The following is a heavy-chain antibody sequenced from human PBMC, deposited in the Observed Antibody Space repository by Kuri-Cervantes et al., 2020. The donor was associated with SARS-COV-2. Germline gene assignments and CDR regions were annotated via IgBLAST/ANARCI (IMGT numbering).Heavy chain of an antibody. CDR2: ICESGDT. V-gene: IGHV4-39*01. Sequence: SETLSLTCTVSGASISSSTYYWGWIRQSPGKGLEWLGSICESGDTYYSSSLKSRLSLSVDTSKNQFSLKLTSVTAADTAIYYCARHHAFDRFHKWCQGTQVTVSS. D-gene: IGHD3-9*01. J-gene: IGHJ4*02. CDR3: ARHHAFDRFHK. CDR1: GASISSSTYY.